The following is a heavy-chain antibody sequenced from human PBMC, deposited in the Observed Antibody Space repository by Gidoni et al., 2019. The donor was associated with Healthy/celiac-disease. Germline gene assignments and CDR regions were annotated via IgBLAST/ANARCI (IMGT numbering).Heavy chain of an antibody. CDR2: INPNSGGT. Sequence: QVQLVQSGAEVKKPGASVKVSCTASGYTFTAYYMHWVRQAPGQGLEWMGWINPNSGGTNYAQKFQGRVTMTRDTSISTAYMELSRLRSDDTAVYYCARETPIRKKKDSSGYLCYWGQGTLVTVSS. D-gene: IGHD3-22*01. CDR1: GYTFTAYY. V-gene: IGHV1-2*02. CDR3: ARETPIRKKKDSSGYLCY. J-gene: IGHJ4*02.